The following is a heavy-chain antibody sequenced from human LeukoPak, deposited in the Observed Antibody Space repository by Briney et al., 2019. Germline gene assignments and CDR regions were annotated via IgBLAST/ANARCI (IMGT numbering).Heavy chain of an antibody. J-gene: IGHJ4*02. CDR3: AKDSGGGDDY. CDR1: GFTFSSYG. D-gene: IGHD3-16*01. CDR2: ISYDGSNK. Sequence: GRSLRLSCAPSGFTFSSYGMHWVRQALGKGLEWVAVISYDGSNKYYADSVKGRFTISRDNSKNTLYLQMNSLRAEDTAVYYCAKDSGGGDDYWGQGTLVTVSS. V-gene: IGHV3-30*18.